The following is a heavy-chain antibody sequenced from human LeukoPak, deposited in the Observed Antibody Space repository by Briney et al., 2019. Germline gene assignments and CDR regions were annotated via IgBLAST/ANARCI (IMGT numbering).Heavy chain of an antibody. CDR1: GFIFTDYF. J-gene: IGHJ4*02. Sequence: PGGSLRLSCAASGFIFTDYFMDWVRQAPGKGLEWVGRIRKKRERCSTEYAASVKGRFVISRDDSKSSLYLQMNSLRTEDTAVYYCVRDNWGTDYWGQGTLVTVSS. CDR3: VRDNWGTDY. V-gene: IGHV3-72*01. D-gene: IGHD7-27*01. CDR2: IRKKRERCST.